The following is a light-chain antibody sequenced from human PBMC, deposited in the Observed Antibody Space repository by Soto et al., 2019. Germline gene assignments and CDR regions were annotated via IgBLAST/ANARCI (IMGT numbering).Light chain of an antibody. Sequence: EIVMTQSPLSRPVTPGEPASISCRSSQSLLYNNTYNYLDWYVQKPGQSPQLLIYFGSNRGPGVPYRFSGSGSGTDFTLKINRVGAVDVWTYYRMRALQSLTFGQGTRLEI. V-gene: IGKV2-28*01. CDR2: FGS. CDR1: QSLLYNNTYNY. J-gene: IGKJ5*01. CDR3: MRALQSLT.